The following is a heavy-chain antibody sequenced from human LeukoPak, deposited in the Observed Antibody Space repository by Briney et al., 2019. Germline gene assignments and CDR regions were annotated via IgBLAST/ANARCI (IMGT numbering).Heavy chain of an antibody. Sequence: PSETLSLTCTVSGGSISSYSWSWIRQPPGKGLEWIGYIYYSGRTVYNPSLTSRVTISIDASKDQFSLRLSSVTAADTAVYFCARRNVLTEGEAFDIWGQGTLVTVSS. D-gene: IGHD3-16*01. CDR1: GGSISSYS. V-gene: IGHV4-59*08. CDR3: ARRNVLTEGEAFDI. CDR2: IYYSGRT. J-gene: IGHJ3*02.